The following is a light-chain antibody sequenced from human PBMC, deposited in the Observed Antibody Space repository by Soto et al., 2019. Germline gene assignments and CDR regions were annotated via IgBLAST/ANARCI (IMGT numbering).Light chain of an antibody. CDR3: QQSYRSPYT. CDR1: QSINIY. V-gene: IGKV1-39*01. Sequence: DIQLTQSPSSLSASVGDRVTVTYRTSQSINIYLNWYQQKPGKAPTLLIYGASSLQSGVPSRFSGGGSRTDFTLTISSLQTEDFATYYCQQSYRSPYTFGQGTKLEI. CDR2: GAS. J-gene: IGKJ2*01.